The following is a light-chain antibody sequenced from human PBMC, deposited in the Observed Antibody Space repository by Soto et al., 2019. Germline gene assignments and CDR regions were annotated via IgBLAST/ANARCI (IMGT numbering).Light chain of an antibody. V-gene: IGLV1-40*01. J-gene: IGLJ2*01. CDR2: ANS. Sequence: QSVLTQPPSVSGAPGQRVTISCTGSSSNIGAGYDVHWYQQLPGTAPKLLIYANSNRPSGVPDRFSGSKSGTSASLAITGLQAEDEADYDCQSYDSSRSVVFGGGTKVTVL. CDR1: SSNIGAGYD. CDR3: QSYDSSRSVV.